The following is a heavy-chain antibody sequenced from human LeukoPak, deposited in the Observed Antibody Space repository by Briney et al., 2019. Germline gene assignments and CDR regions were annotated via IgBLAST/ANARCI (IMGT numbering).Heavy chain of an antibody. V-gene: IGHV1-46*03. Sequence: GASVKVSCKASGYTFTSYYMHWVRQAPGQGLEWMGIINPSGDSTSYAQKFQGRVTMTRDTSTSTVYMELSSLRSEDTAVYYCARSAIQLWFLDYWGQGTLVTVSS. D-gene: IGHD5-18*01. CDR1: GYTFTSYY. J-gene: IGHJ4*02. CDR3: ARSAIQLWFLDY. CDR2: INPSGDST.